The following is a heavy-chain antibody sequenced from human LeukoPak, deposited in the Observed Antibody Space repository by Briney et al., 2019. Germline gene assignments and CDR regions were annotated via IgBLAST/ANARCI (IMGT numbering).Heavy chain of an antibody. CDR2: ISSSSSYI. J-gene: IGHJ3*02. CDR1: GFTFSSYS. Sequence: PGGSLRLSCAASGFTFSSYSMNWVRQAPGKGLEWVSSISSSSSYIYYADSVKGRFTISRDNAKNSLYLQMNSLRAEDTAVYYCASVGWRSSSWYRVDPNDAFDIWGQGTMVTVSS. CDR3: ASVGWRSSSWYRVDPNDAFDI. V-gene: IGHV3-21*01. D-gene: IGHD6-13*01.